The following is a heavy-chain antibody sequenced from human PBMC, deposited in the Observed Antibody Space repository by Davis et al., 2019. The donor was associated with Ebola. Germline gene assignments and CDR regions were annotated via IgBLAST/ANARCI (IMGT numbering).Heavy chain of an antibody. CDR2: IYSGGST. V-gene: IGHV3-53*01. Sequence: PGGSLRLSCAAYGFTVSSNYMSWVRQAPGKGLEWVSVIYSGGSTYYADSVKGRFTISRDNSKNTVYLQMNSLRADDTAVYYCARGAGTGGDYWGQGTLVTVSS. CDR3: ARGAGTGGDY. CDR1: GFTVSSNY. J-gene: IGHJ4*02. D-gene: IGHD6-13*01.